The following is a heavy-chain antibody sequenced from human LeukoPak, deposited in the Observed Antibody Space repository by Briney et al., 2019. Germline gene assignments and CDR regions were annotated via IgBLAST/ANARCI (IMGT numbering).Heavy chain of an antibody. CDR1: GFTFSSFS. CDR3: ARGEYGSGSYHIDY. Sequence: GGSLRLSCAASGFTFSSFSMNWVRQAPGKGLEWVSSISSSSSYIYYADSVKGRFTISRDNAKNSLYLQMSSLRAEDTAVYYCARGEYGSGSYHIDYWGQGTLVTVSS. V-gene: IGHV3-21*01. D-gene: IGHD3-10*01. J-gene: IGHJ4*02. CDR2: ISSSSSYI.